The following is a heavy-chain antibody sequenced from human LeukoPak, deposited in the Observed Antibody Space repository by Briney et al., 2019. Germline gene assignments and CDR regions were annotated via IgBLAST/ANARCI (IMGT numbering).Heavy chain of an antibody. V-gene: IGHV3-23*01. CDR1: GFTFSSYA. J-gene: IGHJ4*02. Sequence: GGSLRLSCAASGFTFSSYAMSWVRQAPGKGLEWVSAISGSGGSTYYADSVKGRFTISRDNSKNTLYLQMNSLRAEDTAVYYCVRRYSYGGGFDYWGQGTLVTVSS. CDR3: VRRYSYGGGFDY. CDR2: ISGSGGST. D-gene: IGHD5-18*01.